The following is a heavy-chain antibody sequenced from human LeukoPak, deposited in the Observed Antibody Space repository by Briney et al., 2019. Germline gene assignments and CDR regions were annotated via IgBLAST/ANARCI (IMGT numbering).Heavy chain of an antibody. CDR3: ARHRRLWLREYYFDY. CDR2: MYYRGNT. V-gene: IGHV4-39*01. CDR1: GGSISTITYY. J-gene: IGHJ4*02. D-gene: IGHD5-18*01. Sequence: KPSETLSLTCTVSGGSISTITYYWGWIRQPPGKWLEWVGHMYYRGNTFYNPSLKSRVTISVDTSKNQFSLKLSSVTAADTAVYYCARHRRLWLREYYFDYWGQGNLVTVSP.